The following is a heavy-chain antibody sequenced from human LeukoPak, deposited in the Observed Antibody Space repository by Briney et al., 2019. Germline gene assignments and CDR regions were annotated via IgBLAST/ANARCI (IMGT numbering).Heavy chain of an antibody. CDR2: IYYSGST. CDR1: GGSIRSYY. Sequence: PAETLSLTCNISGGSIRSYYWSWIRQPPGKGLEWFGYIYYSGSTSYSPSLKSRVTISADTSKHQFSLKLGSVTAADTAVYYCARCIGSSSFARWFDPWGQGTLVTVSS. J-gene: IGHJ5*02. CDR3: ARCIGSSSFARWFDP. D-gene: IGHD6-6*01. V-gene: IGHV4-59*01.